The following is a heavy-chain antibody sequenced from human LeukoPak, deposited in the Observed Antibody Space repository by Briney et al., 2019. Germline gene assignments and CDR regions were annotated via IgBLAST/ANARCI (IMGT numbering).Heavy chain of an antibody. CDR3: ARDSDGSGHYSQADF. D-gene: IGHD3-22*01. CDR1: GFTFSSYG. Sequence: RTEGSLRLSCAASGFTFSSYGMQWVRQAPGKGLEWVAEIWHDGSKKYFADFVKGRFTISRDNSKNTMYPQMNSLRAEDTAVYYCARDSDGSGHYSQADFWGQGVLVTVSS. CDR2: IWHDGSKK. V-gene: IGHV3-33*01. J-gene: IGHJ4*02.